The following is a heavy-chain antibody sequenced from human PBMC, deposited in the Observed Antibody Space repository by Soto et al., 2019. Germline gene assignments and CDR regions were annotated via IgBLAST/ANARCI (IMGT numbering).Heavy chain of an antibody. CDR1: GFTFSNYA. J-gene: IGHJ1*01. CDR2: ISYDGSNR. CDR3: ARDLGWRDSSGTFQH. V-gene: IGHV3-30-3*01. Sequence: QVQLVESGGGVVQPGRSLRLSCAGPGFTFSNYAMHWVRQAPGKGLEWVAVISYDGSNRKYADSVKGRFTISRDNSKNTLYLQMNSLRAGDTAVYYCARDLGWRDSSGTFQHWGQGTLVTVSS. D-gene: IGHD3-22*01.